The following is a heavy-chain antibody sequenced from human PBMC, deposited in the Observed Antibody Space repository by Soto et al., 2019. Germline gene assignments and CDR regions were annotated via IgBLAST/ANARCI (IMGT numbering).Heavy chain of an antibody. CDR2: INPNSGGT. J-gene: IGHJ6*02. CDR1: GYTFTGYY. V-gene: IGHV1-2*04. CDR3: ARDRGYSGYDWGPNYYYYGMDV. Sequence: ASVKVSCKASGYTFTGYYMHWVRQAPGQGLEWMGWINPNSGGTNYAQKFQGWVTMTRDTSISTAYMELSRLRSDDTAVYYCARDRGYSGYDWGPNYYYYGMDVWGQGTTVTVSS. D-gene: IGHD5-12*01.